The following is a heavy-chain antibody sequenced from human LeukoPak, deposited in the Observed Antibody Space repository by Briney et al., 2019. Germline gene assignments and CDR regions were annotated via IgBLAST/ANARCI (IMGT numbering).Heavy chain of an antibody. D-gene: IGHD2-15*01. V-gene: IGHV3-23*01. CDR3: AKSIQSYCSGGSCYFDY. CDR1: GFSFSTDA. CDR2: ISNSGTST. J-gene: IGHJ4*02. Sequence: GGSLRLSCAASGFSFSTDAMSWVRQAPGTGLEWVSTISNSGTSTYYADSVKGRFTISRDNSKNTLYLRLNSLRAEDTAIYYCAKSIQSYCSGGSCYFDYWGQGTLVTVSS.